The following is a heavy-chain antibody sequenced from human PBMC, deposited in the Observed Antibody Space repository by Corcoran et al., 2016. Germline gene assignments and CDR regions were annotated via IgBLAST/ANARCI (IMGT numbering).Heavy chain of an antibody. D-gene: IGHD6-19*01. V-gene: IGHV3-53*01. CDR2: LYTGAGT. J-gene: IGHJ6*02. CDR1: GFTVSRNY. Sequence: EVQLVESGGGLIQPGGSLRLSCAASGFTVSRNYMNWVRQAPGKELDWVSVLYTGAGTYYADSVKGRFTISRDNSMNTLYLQMNSLRAEDTAVYYCARGAVAGTDYYHYGMDLWGQGTTVTVSS. CDR3: ARGAVAGTDYYHYGMDL.